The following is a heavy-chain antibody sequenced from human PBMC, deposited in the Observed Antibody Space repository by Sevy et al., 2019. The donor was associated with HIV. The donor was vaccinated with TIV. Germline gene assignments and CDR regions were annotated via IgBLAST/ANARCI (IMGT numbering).Heavy chain of an antibody. Sequence: GGSLRLSCAASGFTFSNTWMSWIRQAPGKGLEWVGRIKSKTEGGITEYAEPVKGRFSISRDDSKNTLYLQMSSLKTEDTALYYCTKVMEIGQELKSYYMDVWGKGTTVTVSS. J-gene: IGHJ6*03. CDR3: TKVMEIGQELKSYYMDV. D-gene: IGHD1-26*01. CDR2: IKSKTEGGIT. V-gene: IGHV3-15*01. CDR1: GFTFSNTW.